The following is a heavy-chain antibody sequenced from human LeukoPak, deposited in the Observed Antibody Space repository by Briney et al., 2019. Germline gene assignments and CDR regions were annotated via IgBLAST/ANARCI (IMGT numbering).Heavy chain of an antibody. CDR3: ASYSSGWYSGWDY. V-gene: IGHV5-51*03. CDR2: IYPGDSDT. D-gene: IGHD6-19*01. CDR1: GYSFTSYW. J-gene: IGHJ4*02. Sequence: GESLRISCKGSGYSFTSYWIGWVRQMPGKGLEWMGIIYPGDSDTRYSPSFQGQVTISADKSISTAYLQWSSLKASDTAMYYCASYSSGWYSGWDYWGQGTLVTVSS.